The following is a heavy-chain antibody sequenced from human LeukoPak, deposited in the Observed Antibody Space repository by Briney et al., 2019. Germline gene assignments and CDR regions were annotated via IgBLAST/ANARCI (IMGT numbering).Heavy chain of an antibody. CDR2: IYDSGST. CDR3: ACLTTADAFDI. D-gene: IGHD3-22*01. Sequence: TSETLSLTCSVSGGSISSYYWSWIRQPPGKGLEWIGYIYDSGSTNYNPSLKSRVTISVDTSKNQFSLKLSSVTAADTAVYYCACLTTADAFDIWGQGTMVTVSS. J-gene: IGHJ3*02. CDR1: GGSISSYY. V-gene: IGHV4-59*01.